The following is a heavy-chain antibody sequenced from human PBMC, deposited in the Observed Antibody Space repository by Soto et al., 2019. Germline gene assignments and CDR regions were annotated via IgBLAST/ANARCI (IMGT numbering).Heavy chain of an antibody. J-gene: IGHJ6*02. CDR2: ISWNSGSI. Sequence: GGSLRLSCAASGFTFDDYAMHWVRQAPGKGLEWVSGISWNSGSIGYADSVKGRFTISRDNAKNSLYLQMNSLRVEDTALYYCAKDRGSGSYAANYYYYGMDVWGQGTTVTVSS. V-gene: IGHV3-9*01. CDR3: AKDRGSGSYAANYYYYGMDV. D-gene: IGHD3-10*01. CDR1: GFTFDDYA.